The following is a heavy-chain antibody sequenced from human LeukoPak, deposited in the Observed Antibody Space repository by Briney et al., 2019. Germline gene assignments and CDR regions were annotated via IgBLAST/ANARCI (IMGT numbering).Heavy chain of an antibody. V-gene: IGHV1-46*01. CDR2: INPSGGST. CDR1: GYTFTSYY. CDR3: ASALYGDYAKGD. D-gene: IGHD4-17*01. J-gene: IGHJ4*02. Sequence: ASVKVSCKASGYTFTSYYMHWVRQAPGQGLEWMGIINPSGGSTSYAQKFQGRVTMTRDMSTSTVYMELSSLRSEDTAVYYCASALYGDYAKGDWGQGTLVTVSS.